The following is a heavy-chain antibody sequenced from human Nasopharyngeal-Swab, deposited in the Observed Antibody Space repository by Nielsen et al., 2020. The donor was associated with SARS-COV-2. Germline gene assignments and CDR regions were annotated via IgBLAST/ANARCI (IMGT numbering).Heavy chain of an antibody. CDR3: ARDESGDYLGLPFDY. CDR1: GASISSSINY. CDR2: VSYSGTA. J-gene: IGHJ4*02. Sequence: SETLSLTCTVSGASISSSINYWGWIRQSPQKGLEWIGTVSYSGTANYNPSLNSRVPISVDPSKNQFSLKLISVTAADTAVYYCARDESGDYLGLPFDYWGQGTLVTVSS. D-gene: IGHD4-17*01. V-gene: IGHV4-39*07.